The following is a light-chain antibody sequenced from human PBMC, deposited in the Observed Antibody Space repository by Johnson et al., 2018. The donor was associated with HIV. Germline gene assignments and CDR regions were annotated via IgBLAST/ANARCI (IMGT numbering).Light chain of an antibody. J-gene: IGLJ1*01. CDR2: ENN. CDR3: GTWDSGLGALYV. V-gene: IGLV1-51*01. Sequence: QSVLTQPPSVSAAPGQKVTISCSGSSSNIGKNFVSWYQQLPGTAPKLLMYENNRRPSGTPDRFSGSKSGTSATLAITGLQTGDEADYYCGTWDSGLGALYVFGTGTKVTVL. CDR1: SSNIGKNF.